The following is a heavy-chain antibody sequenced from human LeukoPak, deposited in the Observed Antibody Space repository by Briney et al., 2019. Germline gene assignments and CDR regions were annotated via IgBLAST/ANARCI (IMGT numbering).Heavy chain of an antibody. Sequence: GESLKISCKGSGYSFTSYWIGWVRQMPGKGLEWMGIIYPGDSDTRYSPSFQGQVTISADKSISTAYLQWSSLKASDTAMYYCARHPPVYNWNDQGYFDYWGQGTLVTVSS. CDR2: IYPGDSDT. J-gene: IGHJ4*02. CDR1: GYSFTSYW. V-gene: IGHV5-51*01. D-gene: IGHD1-20*01. CDR3: ARHPPVYNWNDQGYFDY.